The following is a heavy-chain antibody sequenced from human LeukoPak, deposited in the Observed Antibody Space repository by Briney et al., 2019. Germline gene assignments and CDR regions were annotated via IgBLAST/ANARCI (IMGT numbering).Heavy chain of an antibody. J-gene: IGHJ5*02. V-gene: IGHV3-23*01. CDR3: AKMIGGSGSYEDWFDP. Sequence: PGGSLRLSCAASGFTFSSYAMSWVRQAPGKGLEWVSAISGSGGSTYYADSVKGRFTISRDNSKNTLYLQMNSLRAEDTAVYYCAKMIGGSGSYEDWFDPWGQGTLVTVSS. CDR1: GFTFSSYA. D-gene: IGHD3-10*01. CDR2: ISGSGGST.